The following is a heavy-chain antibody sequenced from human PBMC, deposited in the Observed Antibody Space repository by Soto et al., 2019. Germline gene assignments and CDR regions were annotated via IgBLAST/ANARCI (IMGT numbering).Heavy chain of an antibody. CDR2: MNPNSGNT. CDR1: GYTFTSYD. Sequence: ASVKLYCKSSGYTFTSYDINWVRQATGQGLEWMGWMNPNSGNTGYAQKFQGRVTMTRNTSISTAYMELSSLRSEDTAVYYCARSINYYYYVMAVCGQRPSVTVSS. J-gene: IGHJ6*02. V-gene: IGHV1-8*01. CDR3: ARSINYYYYVMAV.